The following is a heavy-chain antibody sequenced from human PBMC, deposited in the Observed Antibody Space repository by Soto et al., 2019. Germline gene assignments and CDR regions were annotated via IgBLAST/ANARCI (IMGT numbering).Heavy chain of an antibody. CDR1: GGSISSSSYY. V-gene: IGHV4-39*01. J-gene: IGHJ6*02. Sequence: SETLSLTCTVSGGSISSSSYYWGWIRQPPGKGLEWIGSIYYSESTYYNPPLESRVTISVDTSKNQFSLKVSSVTVADTAVYYCARLGGYCSSTSCYGYYGMDVWGQGTTVTVSS. CDR2: IYYSEST. CDR3: ARLGGYCSSTSCYGYYGMDV. D-gene: IGHD2-2*01.